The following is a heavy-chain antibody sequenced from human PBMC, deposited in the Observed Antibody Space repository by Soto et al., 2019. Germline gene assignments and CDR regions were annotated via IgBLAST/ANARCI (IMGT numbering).Heavy chain of an antibody. Sequence: EVQLLESGGGLVQPGGSLRLSCAASGFTFSSYAMSWVRQAPGKGLEWVSAISGSGGSTYYADSVKGRFTISRDNSKNTLYLQMNSLRAEDTAVYYCANPPYSSSWVYYYGMDVWGQGTTVTVSS. CDR1: GFTFSSYA. V-gene: IGHV3-23*01. CDR3: ANPPYSSSWVYYYGMDV. J-gene: IGHJ6*02. CDR2: ISGSGGST. D-gene: IGHD6-13*01.